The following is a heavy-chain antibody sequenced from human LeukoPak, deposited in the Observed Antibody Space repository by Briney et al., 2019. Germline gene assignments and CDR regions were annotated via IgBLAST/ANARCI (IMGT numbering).Heavy chain of an antibody. Sequence: GGPLRLSCAASGFTFSSNWMSWVRQDPGKELEWVANKKKDGSEKYYVDSVKGRFTISRDNAKKSLYLQMISLRAEDTAVYYCARNRDSNWGQGTLVTVSS. J-gene: IGHJ4*02. CDR3: ARNRDSN. CDR2: KKKDGSEK. CDR1: GFTFSSNW. D-gene: IGHD2-21*02. V-gene: IGHV3-7*04.